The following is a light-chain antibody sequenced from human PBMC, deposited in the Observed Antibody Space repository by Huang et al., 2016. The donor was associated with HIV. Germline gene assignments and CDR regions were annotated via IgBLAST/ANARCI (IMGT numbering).Light chain of an antibody. CDR2: LGS. CDR1: QTLLNNNGYNY. J-gene: IGKJ2*01. Sequence: DIVMTQSPLSMPVTPGEPASISCRSSQTLLNNNGYNYLDWYLQKPGQSPHRLIYLGSNRAAGVPDRFSGSGSGTDFTLKISRVEAEDVGVYYCMQTLQTPYTFGQGTRLEI. V-gene: IGKV2-28*01. CDR3: MQTLQTPYT.